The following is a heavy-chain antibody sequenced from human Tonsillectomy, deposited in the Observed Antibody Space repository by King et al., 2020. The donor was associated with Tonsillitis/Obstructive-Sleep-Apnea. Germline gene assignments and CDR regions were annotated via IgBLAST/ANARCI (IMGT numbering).Heavy chain of an antibody. CDR2: ISYDGSDK. Sequence: VQLVQSGGGVVQPGRSLRLSCAASGITFSNYAMHWVRQAPGKGLEWVAVISYDGSDKYYADSVKGRFTISRDNSKNTMYLQMNSLRAEDTAVYYCAREGEALDYWGQGTLVTVSS. J-gene: IGHJ4*02. D-gene: IGHD3-10*01. CDR1: GITFSNYA. CDR3: AREGEALDY. V-gene: IGHV3-30*01.